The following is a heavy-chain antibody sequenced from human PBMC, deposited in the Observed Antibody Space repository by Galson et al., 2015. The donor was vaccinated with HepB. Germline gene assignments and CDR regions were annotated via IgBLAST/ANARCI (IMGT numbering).Heavy chain of an antibody. Sequence: SLRLSCAASGFTFSSYWMHWVRQVPGKGLVWVSRINSDGSTTSYADSVKGRFTITRDNAKNTLYVEMNSLTVDDTAVYYCAREKYSGSYFGYWGQGILVTVSS. CDR2: INSDGSTT. J-gene: IGHJ4*02. V-gene: IGHV3-74*01. D-gene: IGHD1-26*01. CDR3: AREKYSGSYFGY. CDR1: GFTFSSYW.